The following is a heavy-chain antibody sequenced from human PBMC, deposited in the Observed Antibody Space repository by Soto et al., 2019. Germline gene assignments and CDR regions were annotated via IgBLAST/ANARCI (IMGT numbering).Heavy chain of an antibody. V-gene: IGHV4-59*01. CDR3: ARAISNGYFDY. CDR1: GGSISDNH. CDR2: IYYGGSA. J-gene: IGHJ4*02. Sequence: LSETLSLTCTVSGGSISDNHWSWIRQPPGKGLECIGYIYYGGSANYNPSLKSRVTISIDTSKNQFSLNLRSVTAADSAVYYCARAISNGYFDYWGQGALVTVSS. D-gene: IGHD2-8*01.